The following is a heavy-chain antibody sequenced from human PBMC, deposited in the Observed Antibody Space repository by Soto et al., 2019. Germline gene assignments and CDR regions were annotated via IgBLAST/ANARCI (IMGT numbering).Heavy chain of an antibody. D-gene: IGHD4-17*01. V-gene: IGHV5-51*01. CDR3: ARQAYGTYYFDY. CDR2: VYPDDSDT. Sequence: GESLKISCKGSGYSLTNYWIAWVRQMPGKGLEWMGVVYPDDSDTRYSPSFQGQVTVSADKSNSTAYLQWSSLKASDTAMYYCARQAYGTYYFDYWGQGTLVTVSS. J-gene: IGHJ4*02. CDR1: GYSLTNYW.